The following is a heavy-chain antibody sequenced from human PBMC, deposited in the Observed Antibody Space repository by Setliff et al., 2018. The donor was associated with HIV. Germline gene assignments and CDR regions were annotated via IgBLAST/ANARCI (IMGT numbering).Heavy chain of an antibody. V-gene: IGHV1-2*02. CDR2: INPKTGGM. CDR3: ARFSYYYYYMDV. CDR1: GYTFTDYY. J-gene: IGHJ6*03. Sequence: ASVKVSCKASGYTFTDYYMHWVRQAPGQGLEWMGWINPKTGGMKYAQNFQGRVTMTGDTSFSTAYMELRGLRSDDTAVYYCARFSYYYYYMDVWGKGTTVTVSS.